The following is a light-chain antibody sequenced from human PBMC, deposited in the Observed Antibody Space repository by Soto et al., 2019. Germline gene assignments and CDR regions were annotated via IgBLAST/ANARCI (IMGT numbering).Light chain of an antibody. V-gene: IGKV3-20*01. Sequence: EIVLTQSPGTLSLSPGERATLSCRASQSVSSSYLAWYQQKPGQAPRLLIYGASSRATGIPDRFSGSGYGTDFTLTISRLEPEDFAVYYCQQYGSLLFTFGPGTKVDIK. J-gene: IGKJ3*01. CDR1: QSVSSSY. CDR2: GAS. CDR3: QQYGSLLFT.